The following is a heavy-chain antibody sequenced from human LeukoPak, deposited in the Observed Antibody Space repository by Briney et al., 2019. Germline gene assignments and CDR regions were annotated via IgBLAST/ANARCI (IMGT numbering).Heavy chain of an antibody. CDR3: ARRGWSGPSNWFDP. CDR1: GGSISSYY. Sequence: SETLSLTCTVSGGSISSYYWSWIRQPPGKGLEWIGYIYYSGSTNYDPSLKSRVTISVDTSKNQFSLKLSSVTAADTAVYYCARRGWSGPSNWFDPWGQGTLVTVSS. V-gene: IGHV4-59*01. D-gene: IGHD6-25*01. J-gene: IGHJ5*02. CDR2: IYYSGST.